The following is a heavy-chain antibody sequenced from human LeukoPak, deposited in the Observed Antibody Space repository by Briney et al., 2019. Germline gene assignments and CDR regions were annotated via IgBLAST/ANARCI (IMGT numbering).Heavy chain of an antibody. CDR1: EFLFSNYW. CDR2: IDSDGSPT. CDR3: ARESQQYWSVGALDV. J-gene: IGHJ6*02. V-gene: IGHV3-74*01. Sequence: GGSLRLSCAASEFLFSNYWMHWVRQVPGEGRVWGSRIDSDGSPTAYADSVEGRFTISRDNAKNTLYLQMNSLRAEDTAVYYCARESQQYWSVGALDVWGQGTTVTVSS. D-gene: IGHD2/OR15-2a*01.